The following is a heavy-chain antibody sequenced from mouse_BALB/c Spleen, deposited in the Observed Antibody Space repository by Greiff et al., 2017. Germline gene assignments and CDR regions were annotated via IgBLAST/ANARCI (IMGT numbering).Heavy chain of an antibody. CDR3: ARAGTLYYRSPMDY. CDR1: GFTFSSYA. D-gene: IGHD2-14*01. J-gene: IGHJ4*01. Sequence: EVKVVESGGGLVKPGGSLKLSCAASGFTFSSYAMSWVRQSPEKRLEWVAEISSGGSYTYYPDTVTGRFTISRDNAKNTLYLEMSSLRSEDTAMYYCARAGTLYYRSPMDYWGQGTSVTVSS. CDR2: ISSGGSYT. V-gene: IGHV5-9-4*01.